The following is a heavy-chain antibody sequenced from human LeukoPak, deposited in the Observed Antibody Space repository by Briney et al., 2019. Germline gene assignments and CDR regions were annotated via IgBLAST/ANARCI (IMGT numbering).Heavy chain of an antibody. CDR2: ISGSGTTM. J-gene: IGHJ3*02. Sequence: PGGSLRLSCAASGLTFSDYYMGWTRQAPGKGLEWLSYISGSGTTMYYADSVKGRFTISRDNAKNSLDLQMNSLRAEDTAVYYCGRDFGLTGTKRSFDIWGQGTMVTVSS. V-gene: IGHV3-11*01. D-gene: IGHD1-7*01. CDR3: GRDFGLTGTKRSFDI. CDR1: GLTFSDYY.